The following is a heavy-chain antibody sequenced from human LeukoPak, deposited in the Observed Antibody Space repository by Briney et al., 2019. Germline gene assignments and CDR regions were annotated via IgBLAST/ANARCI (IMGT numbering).Heavy chain of an antibody. D-gene: IGHD5-18*01. J-gene: IGHJ4*02. CDR1: GFTVSSNY. CDR3: AKSPSGYSYGY. CDR2: IYSGGST. V-gene: IGHV3-53*01. Sequence: GGSLRLSCAASGFTVSSNYMSWVRQAPGKGLEWVSVIYSGGSTYYADSVKGRFTISRDNSKNTLYLQMNSLRAEDTAVYYCAKSPSGYSYGYWGQGTLVTVSS.